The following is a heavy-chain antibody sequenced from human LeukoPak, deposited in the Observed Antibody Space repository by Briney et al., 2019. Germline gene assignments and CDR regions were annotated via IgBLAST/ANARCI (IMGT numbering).Heavy chain of an antibody. D-gene: IGHD5-18*01. V-gene: IGHV4-61*08. J-gene: IGHJ4*02. CDR1: GGSVSSGGYY. Sequence: SETLSLTCTVSGGSVSSGGYYWSWIRQPPGKGLEWIGYIYYSGSTNYNPSLKSRVTISVDTSKNQFSLKLSSVTAADTAVYYCARQGSYGYEGTFFDYWGQGTLVTVSS. CDR2: IYYSGST. CDR3: ARQGSYGYEGTFFDY.